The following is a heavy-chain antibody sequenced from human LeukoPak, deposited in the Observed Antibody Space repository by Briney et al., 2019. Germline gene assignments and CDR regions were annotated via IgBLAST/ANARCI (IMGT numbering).Heavy chain of an antibody. Sequence: SETLSLTCNVSGYSISSGYFWGWVRQAPGKGLEWIGSIYQRATVHYNPSLKSRVTISLDTSKNHFSLNLRSMQASDTTVYYCARAFCVGECFVLHIFFDSWGQGTLVTVSS. V-gene: IGHV4-38-2*02. CDR2: IYQRATV. CDR1: GYSISSGYF. D-gene: IGHD2-21*01. J-gene: IGHJ4*02. CDR3: ARAFCVGECFVLHIFFDS.